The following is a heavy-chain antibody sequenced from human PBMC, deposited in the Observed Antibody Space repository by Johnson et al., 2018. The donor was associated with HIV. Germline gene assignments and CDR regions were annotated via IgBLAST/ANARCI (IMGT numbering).Heavy chain of an antibody. J-gene: IGHJ3*02. D-gene: IGHD6-13*01. CDR3: ARGDRAAAGNGAFDI. Sequence: QVQLVESGGGVVQPGTSLRLSCTASGFAFSSYALHWVRQAPGKGLEWVAVISYDGRDAYYADSVKGRFTSSRDNSKNTLYLQMNSLRAEDTAVYYCARGDRAAAGNGAFDIWGQGTMVTVSS. V-gene: IGHV3-30*04. CDR2: ISYDGRDA. CDR1: GFAFSSYA.